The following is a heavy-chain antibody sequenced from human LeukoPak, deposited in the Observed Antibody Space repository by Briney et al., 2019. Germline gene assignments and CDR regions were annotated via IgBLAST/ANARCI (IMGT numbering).Heavy chain of an antibody. Sequence: ASVKVSCKASGYTFTGYYMHWVRQAPGQGLEWMGWINPNSGGTSYAQKFQGRVTMTRDTSISTAYMELSRLRSDDTAVYYCARKSLGYCSSTSCYGSMDVWGKGTTVTVSS. CDR3: ARKSLGYCSSTSCYGSMDV. D-gene: IGHD2-2*01. CDR2: INPNSGGT. CDR1: GYTFTGYY. V-gene: IGHV1-2*02. J-gene: IGHJ6*03.